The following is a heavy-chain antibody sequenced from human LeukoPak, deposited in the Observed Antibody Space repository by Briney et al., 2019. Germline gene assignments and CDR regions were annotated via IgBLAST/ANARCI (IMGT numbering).Heavy chain of an antibody. CDR2: IYYSGST. CDR3: ARVGIAVAGFDP. D-gene: IGHD6-19*01. CDR1: GGSISSYY. Sequence: SETLSLTCTVSGGSISSYYWSWIRQPPGKGLEWIGYIYYSGSTNYNPSLKSRVTISVDTSKNQFSLKLSSVTAADTAVYYCARVGIAVAGFDPWGQGTLVTVSS. V-gene: IGHV4-59*01. J-gene: IGHJ5*02.